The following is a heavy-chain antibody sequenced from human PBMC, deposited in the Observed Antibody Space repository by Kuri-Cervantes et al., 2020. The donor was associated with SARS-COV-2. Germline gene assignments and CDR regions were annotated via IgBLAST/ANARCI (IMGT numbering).Heavy chain of an antibody. CDR3: AKDATYDSSYIDY. V-gene: IGHV3-30*18. CDR2: ISYDRSNK. D-gene: IGHD3-22*01. J-gene: IGHJ4*02. Sequence: GESLKISCAASGFTFRSYGMHWVRQAPGKGLEWVAVISYDRSNKYYADSVKGRFTISRDNSKNTLYLQVNSLRAEDTAVYYCAKDATYDSSYIDYWGQGTLVTVSS. CDR1: GFTFRSYG.